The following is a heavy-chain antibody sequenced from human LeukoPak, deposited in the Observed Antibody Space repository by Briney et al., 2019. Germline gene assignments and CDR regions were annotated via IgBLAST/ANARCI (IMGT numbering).Heavy chain of an antibody. D-gene: IGHD2-2*01. CDR1: GFTFSSYG. CDR3: ARGLGVVPAAIWGAFDI. Sequence: GGSLRLSCAASGFTFSSYGMHWVRQAPGKGLEWVAVIWYDGSNKYYADSVKGRFTISRDNSKNTLYLQMNSLRAEDTAVYYCARGLGVVPAAIWGAFDIWGQGTMVTVSS. CDR2: IWYDGSNK. J-gene: IGHJ3*02. V-gene: IGHV3-33*01.